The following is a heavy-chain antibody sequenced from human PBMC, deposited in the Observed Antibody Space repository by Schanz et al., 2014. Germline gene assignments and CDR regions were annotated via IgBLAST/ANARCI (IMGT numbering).Heavy chain of an antibody. CDR2: ISYHGSER. V-gene: IGHV3-30*18. Sequence: QVQVVESGGCVVQPGESLRLSCAASGFKFSSYGMHWVRQAPGRGLEWVAVISYHGSERYYADSVKGRFTISRDNSKNTLYLQMNSLRTEDTAVYFCAKSYDTSGYSGFDYWGQGTLVTVSS. CDR3: AKSYDTSGYSGFDY. CDR1: GFKFSSYG. D-gene: IGHD3-22*01. J-gene: IGHJ4*02.